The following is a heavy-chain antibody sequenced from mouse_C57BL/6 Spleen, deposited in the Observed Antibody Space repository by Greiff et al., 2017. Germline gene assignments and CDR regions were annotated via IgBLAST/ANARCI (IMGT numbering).Heavy chain of an antibody. D-gene: IGHD2-2*01. CDR1: GYTFTDYY. J-gene: IGHJ2*01. V-gene: IGHV1-26*01. CDR2: INPNNGGT. CDR3: ANIYYGCG. Sequence: EVQLQQSGPELVKPGASVKISCKASGYTFTDYYMNWVKQSHGKSLEWIGDINPNNGGTSYNQKFKGKATLTVDKSSSTAYMELRSLTSEDSAVYYCANIYYGCGWGQGTTLTVSS.